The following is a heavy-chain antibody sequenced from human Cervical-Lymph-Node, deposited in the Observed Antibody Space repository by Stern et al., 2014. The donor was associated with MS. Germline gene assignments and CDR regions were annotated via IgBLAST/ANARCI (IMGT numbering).Heavy chain of an antibody. J-gene: IGHJ5*02. CDR3: ARSGLGGAVGS. Sequence: VQLVQSGAEVKQPGASVKVSCKTSGYSFTRSDIHWERQAPGQGLEWMGLIVPGYGATTYAQTWQGRVSMTRDTSATTAYLELRSLRSEDTAVYYCARSGLGGAVGSWGQGTLVTVSA. D-gene: IGHD3-10*01. CDR1: GYSFTRSD. CDR2: IVPGYGAT. V-gene: IGHV1-46*04.